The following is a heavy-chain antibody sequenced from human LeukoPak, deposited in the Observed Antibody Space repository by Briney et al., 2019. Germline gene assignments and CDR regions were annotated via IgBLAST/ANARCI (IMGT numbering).Heavy chain of an antibody. V-gene: IGHV1-3*01. Sequence: ASVKVSCKASGYTFTSYAMHWVRQAPGQRLEWIGWINAGNGNTKYSQKFQGRVTITRDTSASTAYMELSSLRSEDTAVYYCARGMVRGVNRYGMDVWGQGTTVTVSS. CDR1: GYTFTSYA. CDR3: ARGMVRGVNRYGMDV. CDR2: INAGNGNT. D-gene: IGHD3-10*01. J-gene: IGHJ6*02.